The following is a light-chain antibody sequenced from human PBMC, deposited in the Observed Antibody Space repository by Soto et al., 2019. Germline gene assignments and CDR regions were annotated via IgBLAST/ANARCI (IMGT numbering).Light chain of an antibody. CDR3: QQYNTWPPLT. V-gene: IGKV3-15*01. Sequence: ESVLTQDPGTLSLSPGERATVSCRSSQSVSSNLAWYQQKPGQAPRLLIYGASTRATGIPARFSGSGSGTEFTLTISSLQSEDFAVYYCQQYNTWPPLTFGGGTKVDIK. CDR1: QSVSSN. CDR2: GAS. J-gene: IGKJ4*01.